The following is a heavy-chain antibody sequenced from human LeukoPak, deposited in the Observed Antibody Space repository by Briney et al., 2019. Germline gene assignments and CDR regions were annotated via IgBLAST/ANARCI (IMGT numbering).Heavy chain of an antibody. J-gene: IGHJ6*03. D-gene: IGHD3-10*01. Sequence: SQTLSLPSTVSGGSISSGSYYWSWIRPPAGKGLEWIGRIYTSGSTNYNPSLKSRVTISVDTSKNQFSLKLSSVTAADTAVYYCARVGSGSSYYYYYYMDVWGKGTTVTVSS. CDR2: IYTSGST. CDR1: GGSISSGSYY. CDR3: ARVGSGSSYYYYYYMDV. V-gene: IGHV4-61*02.